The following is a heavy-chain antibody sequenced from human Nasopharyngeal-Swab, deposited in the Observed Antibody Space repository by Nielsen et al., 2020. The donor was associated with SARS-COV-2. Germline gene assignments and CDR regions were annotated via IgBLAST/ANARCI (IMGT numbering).Heavy chain of an antibody. V-gene: IGHV3-48*01. CDR2: IRSSNDI. CDR1: GFIFSDYS. D-gene: IGHD2-15*01. Sequence: GGSLRLSCAASGFIFSDYSMNWVRQAPGKGLEWISYIRSSNDIYYADSVKGRFTIFRDNSKNTLYLQMNSLRAEDTAVYYCARDNGYCSGDACYLGGWLDPWGQGTLVTVSS. J-gene: IGHJ5*02. CDR3: ARDNGYCSGDACYLGGWLDP.